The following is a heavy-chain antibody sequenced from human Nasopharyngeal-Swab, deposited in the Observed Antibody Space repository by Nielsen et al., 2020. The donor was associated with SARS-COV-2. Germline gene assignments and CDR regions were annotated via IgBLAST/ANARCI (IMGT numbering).Heavy chain of an antibody. CDR1: GGSISSGGYY. V-gene: IGHV4-31*03. CDR2: IYYSGST. D-gene: IGHD1-26*01. Sequence: SDTLSLTCTVSGGSISSGGYYWSWIRQHPGKGLEWIGYIYYSGSTYYNPSLKSRVTISVDTSKNQFSLKLSSVTAADTAVYYCARSSVVGAMVLYYFDYWGQGTLVTVSS. J-gene: IGHJ4*02. CDR3: ARSSVVGAMVLYYFDY.